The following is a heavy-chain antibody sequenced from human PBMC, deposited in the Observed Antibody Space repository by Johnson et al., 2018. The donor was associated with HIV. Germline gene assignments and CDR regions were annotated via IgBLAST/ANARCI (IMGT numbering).Heavy chain of an antibody. CDR3: AFPTGATTAFDI. Sequence: QMLLVESGGGVVQPGRSPRLSCAASGFTFSSYAMHWVRQAPGKGLEWVAVIYTGSDSTSYTDSVKDRFTISRDSSQNAVYLQMNSLRAEDTAVYYCAFPTGATTAFDIWGQGTMVTVSS. D-gene: IGHD5-24*01. CDR2: IYTGSDST. CDR1: GFTFSSYA. J-gene: IGHJ3*02. V-gene: IGHV3-30-3*01.